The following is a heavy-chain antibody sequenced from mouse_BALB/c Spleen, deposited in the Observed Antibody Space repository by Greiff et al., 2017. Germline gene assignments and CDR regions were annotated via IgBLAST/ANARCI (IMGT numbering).Heavy chain of an antibody. V-gene: IGHV2-5-1*01. CDR1: GFSLTSYG. Sequence: VQLKQSGPSLVQPSQSLSITCTVSGFSLTSYGVHWVRQSPGKGLEWLGVIWRGGSTDYNAAFMSRLSITKDNSKSQVFFKMNSLQADDTAIYYCAKKGSDGDYYAMDYWGQGTSVTVSS. CDR3: AKKGSDGDYYAMDY. J-gene: IGHJ4*01. CDR2: IWRGGST.